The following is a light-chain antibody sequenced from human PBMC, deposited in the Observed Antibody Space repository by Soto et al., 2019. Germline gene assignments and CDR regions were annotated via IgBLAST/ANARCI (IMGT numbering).Light chain of an antibody. J-gene: IGLJ3*02. Sequence: QSVLTQSPSASASLGASVKLTCTLSSGHNNYAIAWHQQQPEKGPRYLMKLNSDGSHSKGDGIPDRFSGSSSGAERYLTISNLQSEDAADYYCQTWGTGIQVFGGGTKLTV. CDR1: SGHNNYA. V-gene: IGLV4-69*01. CDR3: QTWGTGIQV. CDR2: LNSDGSH.